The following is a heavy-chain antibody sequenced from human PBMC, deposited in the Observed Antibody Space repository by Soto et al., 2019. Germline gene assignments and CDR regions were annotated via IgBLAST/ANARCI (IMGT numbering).Heavy chain of an antibody. CDR3: ARDWGRGQFLTNKDY. J-gene: IGHJ4*02. CDR2: ISGYNGNT. V-gene: IGHV1-18*01. D-gene: IGHD3-9*01. Sequence: KGTRASVKVSCKTSGYTFTTYGISWVRQAPGKGLEWMGWISGYNGNTEYAQKVQGRVTMTTDTSTSTAYMELRSLRSDDTAVYYCARDWGRGQFLTNKDYWGQGTLVTVSS. CDR1: GYTFTTYG.